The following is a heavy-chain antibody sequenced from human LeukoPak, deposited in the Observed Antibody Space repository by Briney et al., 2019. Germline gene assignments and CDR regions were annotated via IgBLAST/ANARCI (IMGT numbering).Heavy chain of an antibody. D-gene: IGHD1-26*01. CDR3: AAVQVGANYYFDY. J-gene: IGHJ4*02. CDR1: GFTFTSSA. V-gene: IGHV1-58*02. CDR2: IVVGSGNT. Sequence: SVKVSCKASGFTFTSSAMQWVRQARGQRLEWIGWIVVGSGNTSYAQKFQERVTITRDMSTSRAYMELSSLRSEDTAVYYCAAVQVGANYYFDYWGQGTLVTVSS.